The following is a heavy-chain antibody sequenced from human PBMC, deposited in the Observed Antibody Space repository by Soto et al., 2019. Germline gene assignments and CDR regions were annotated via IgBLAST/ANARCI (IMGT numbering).Heavy chain of an antibody. CDR2: SSGSGGSK. CDR3: AKSRWELLT. Sequence: EEQLLESGGGLVQPGGSLRLTCAASGFTFSSYAMSWVRQAPGKGLEWVASMTASSGSGGSKFYADSVKGRFTISRDNAAHTLYLQMNSLRAEDTALYYCAKSRWELLTWDQGTLVTVSS. D-gene: IGHD1-26*01. CDR1: GFTFSSYA. V-gene: IGHV3-23*01. J-gene: IGHJ5*02.